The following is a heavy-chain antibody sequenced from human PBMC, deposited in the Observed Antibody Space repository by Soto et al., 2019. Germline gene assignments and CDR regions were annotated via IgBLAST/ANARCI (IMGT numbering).Heavy chain of an antibody. D-gene: IGHD2-21*02. V-gene: IGHV3-30-3*01. Sequence: QVQLVESGGGVVQPGRSLRLSCAASGFTFSSYAMHWVRQAPGKGLEWVAVISYDGSDKYYADSVKGRFTISRDNSKNTLYLQMNSLRAEDTAVYYCARYIVVVTATYAFDIWDQGTMVTVSS. CDR1: GFTFSSYA. CDR3: ARYIVVVTATYAFDI. CDR2: ISYDGSDK. J-gene: IGHJ3*02.